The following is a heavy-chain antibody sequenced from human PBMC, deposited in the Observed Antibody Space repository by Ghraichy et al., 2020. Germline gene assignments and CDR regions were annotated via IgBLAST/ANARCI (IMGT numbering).Heavy chain of an antibody. J-gene: IGHJ4*02. CDR2: MSDSGIT. CDR1: GDSIGSGAYS. V-gene: IGHV4-39*07. CDR3: ARNYNKGSGRYY. Sequence: SETLSLTCTVSGDSIGSGAYSWVWIRQPPGEGLEWIASMSDSGITFHTPSLKSRVTISVDSSPNPFSLKVTSVTAADTALYYCARNYNKGSGRYYWGQGTLVTVSS. D-gene: IGHD3-10*01.